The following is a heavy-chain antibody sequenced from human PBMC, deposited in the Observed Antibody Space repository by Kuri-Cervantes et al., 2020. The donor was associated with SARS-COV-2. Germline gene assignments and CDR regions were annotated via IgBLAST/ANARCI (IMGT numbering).Heavy chain of an antibody. J-gene: IGHJ4*02. CDR1: GGSISSYY. CDR3: AKEGYTSDFQ. D-gene: IGHD5-12*01. CDR2: IYIGGST. V-gene: IGHV4-4*07. Sequence: SETLSLTCTVSGGSISSYYWSWIRQPAGKGLEWIGRIYIGGSTNYNPSLKSRVTISVDTSRNQFSLKLTSVTAADTAVYYCAKEGYTSDFQWGQGTLVTVSS.